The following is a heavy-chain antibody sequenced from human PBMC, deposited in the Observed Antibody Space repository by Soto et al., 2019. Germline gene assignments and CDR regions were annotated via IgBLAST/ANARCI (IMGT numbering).Heavy chain of an antibody. J-gene: IGHJ4*02. V-gene: IGHV3-64*01. D-gene: IGHD1-7*01. CDR3: WGRVSGNYDY. CDR1: GFTFSSYD. CDR2: ISSNGGTT. Sequence: EVQLAESGGGMVQPGGSLRLSCVASGFTFSSYDMHWVRQAPGKGLEYVSSISSNGGTTYYGNSVKGRFTISRDNSKTTLYHQMGSRMAEDMAVYYCWGRVSGNYDYWGQGTLVTVSS.